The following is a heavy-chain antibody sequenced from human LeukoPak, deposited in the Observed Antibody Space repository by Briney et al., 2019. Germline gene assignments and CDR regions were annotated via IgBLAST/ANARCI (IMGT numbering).Heavy chain of an antibody. CDR3: TSEYYDFWSGHV. V-gene: IGHV3-23*01. CDR1: GFTFTSYS. J-gene: IGHJ6*02. D-gene: IGHD3-3*01. Sequence: GGSLRLSCAASGFTFTSYSMSWVRQAPGKGLEWVSGTSDRGDYTYYADSVKGRFTISRDNSKNTLYLQMNSLKTEDTAVYYCTSEYYDFWSGHVWGQGTTVTVSS. CDR2: TSDRGDYT.